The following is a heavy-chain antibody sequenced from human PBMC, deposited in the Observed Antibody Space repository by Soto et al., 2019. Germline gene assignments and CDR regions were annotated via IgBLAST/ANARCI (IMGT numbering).Heavy chain of an antibody. J-gene: IGHJ4*02. D-gene: IGHD3-10*01. CDR3: ARAGTNMVQFDY. CDR1: GGSINSYF. V-gene: IGHV4-59*01. CDR2: IYYSGST. Sequence: SETLSLTCTVSGGSINSYFWSWIRQSPGKGLEWIGHIYYSGSTSYSPSLKSRVSISVDTSKNQFSLEVHSVTAADTAVYWCARAGTNMVQFDYWGQGTLVTVSS.